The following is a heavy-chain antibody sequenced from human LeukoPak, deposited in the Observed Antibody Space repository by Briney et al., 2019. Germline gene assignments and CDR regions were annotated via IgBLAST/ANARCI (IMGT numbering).Heavy chain of an antibody. D-gene: IGHD3-3*01. CDR2: IGGGGSTT. CDR1: GLTFGNYG. Sequence: GGSLRHLCVASGLTFGNYGMNWVRQAPGKGLEWVSSIGGGGSTTYYADSVRGRFTISRDNSKNSMYLQMSSLRAEDTAIYYCAEVESSYCTIWGQGSLVTVSS. CDR3: AEVESSYCTI. V-gene: IGHV3-23*01. J-gene: IGHJ4*02.